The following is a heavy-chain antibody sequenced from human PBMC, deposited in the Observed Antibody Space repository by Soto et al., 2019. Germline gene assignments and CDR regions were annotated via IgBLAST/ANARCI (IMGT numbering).Heavy chain of an antibody. V-gene: IGHV4-61*01. Sequence: LSPTCSVSGGSFSDKTYYWSWIRQPPGKRLEWIGYVYYSGTTNYNPSLKSRVTISVDLSKNRFSLRLSSVTTADTALYYCARTTAVPNTLRSRYFFDYWGQGTLVTVSS. D-gene: IGHD4-17*01. CDR2: VYYSGTT. CDR1: GGSFSDKTYY. CDR3: ARTTAVPNTLRSRYFFDY. J-gene: IGHJ4*02.